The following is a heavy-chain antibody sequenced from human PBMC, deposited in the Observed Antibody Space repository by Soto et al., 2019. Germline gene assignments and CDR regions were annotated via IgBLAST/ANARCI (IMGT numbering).Heavy chain of an antibody. CDR2: IWDGGGSK. CDR3: AKAYPKYSGYVKRGTDEYFQH. D-gene: IGHD5-12*01. J-gene: IGHJ1*01. V-gene: IGHV3-33*06. CDR1: GFTFSSYG. Sequence: PGGSLRLSCAASGFTFSSYGMHWVRQAPGKGLEWVAAIWDGGGSKYYADSVKGRFTISRDNSKNTLYLQMNSLRAEDTAVYYCAKAYPKYSGYVKRGTDEYFQHWGQGTLVSVSS.